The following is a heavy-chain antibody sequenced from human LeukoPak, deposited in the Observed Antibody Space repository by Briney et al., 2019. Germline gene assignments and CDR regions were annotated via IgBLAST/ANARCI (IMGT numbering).Heavy chain of an antibody. CDR3: ARVRYCSSTSCYAARKANWYFDL. Sequence: SQTLSLTCTVSGGSISSGCYYWSWIRQHPGKGLEWIGYIYYSGSTYYNPSLKSRVTISVDTSKNQFSLKLSSVTAADTAVYYCARVRYCSSTSCYAARKANWYFDLWGRGTLVTVSS. V-gene: IGHV4-31*03. CDR2: IYYSGST. J-gene: IGHJ2*01. CDR1: GGSISSGCYY. D-gene: IGHD2-2*01.